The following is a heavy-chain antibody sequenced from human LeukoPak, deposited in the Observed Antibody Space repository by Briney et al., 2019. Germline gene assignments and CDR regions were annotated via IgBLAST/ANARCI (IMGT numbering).Heavy chain of an antibody. Sequence: PETLSLTCTVSGGSISSYYWSWIRQPPGKGLEWIGYIYYSGSTNYNPSLKSRVTISVDTSKNQFSLKLSSVTAADTAVYYCARLLSGSYYAYWYFDLWGRGTLVTVSS. V-gene: IGHV4-59*08. CDR3: ARLLSGSYYAYWYFDL. D-gene: IGHD1-26*01. CDR1: GGSISSYY. CDR2: IYYSGST. J-gene: IGHJ2*01.